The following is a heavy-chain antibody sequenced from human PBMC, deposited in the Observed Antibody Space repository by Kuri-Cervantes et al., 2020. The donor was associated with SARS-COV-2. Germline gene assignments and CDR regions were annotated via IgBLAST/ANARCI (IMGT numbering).Heavy chain of an antibody. CDR3: ARIQLGLRAGGEMDV. CDR1: GYIFTDFY. J-gene: IGHJ6*04. Sequence: ASVKVSCKTSGYIFTDFYVHWVRQAPGQGLEWMGWINPNSGGTNYAQKFQGRVTMTRDTSISTAYMELSRLRSDDTAVYYCARIQLGLRAGGEMDVWGKGTTVTVSS. V-gene: IGHV1-2*02. D-gene: IGHD5-18*01. CDR2: INPNSGGT.